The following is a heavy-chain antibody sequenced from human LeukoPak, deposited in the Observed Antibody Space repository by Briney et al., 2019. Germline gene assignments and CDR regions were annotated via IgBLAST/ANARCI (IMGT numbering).Heavy chain of an antibody. CDR1: GFTFSSYA. V-gene: IGHV3-30*01. CDR3: ARASVPAAIENWFDP. Sequence: GGSLRLSCAASGFTFSSYAMHWVRQAPEKGLEWVAVISYDGSNKYYADSVKGRFTISRDNSKNTLYLQMNSLRAEDTAVYYCARASVPAAIENWFDPWGQGTLVTVSS. CDR2: ISYDGSNK. J-gene: IGHJ5*02. D-gene: IGHD2-2*01.